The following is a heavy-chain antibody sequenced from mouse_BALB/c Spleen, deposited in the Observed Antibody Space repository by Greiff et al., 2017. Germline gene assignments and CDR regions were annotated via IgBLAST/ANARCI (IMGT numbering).Heavy chain of an antibody. V-gene: IGHV1S132*01. CDR2: IFPGTGTT. Sequence: QVQLQQSGAELVKPGASVKLSCKTSGYTFTSYWIQWVKQRPGQGLGWIGEIFPGTGTTYYNEKFKGKATLTIDTSSSTAYMQLSSLTSEDSAVYFCARKEPLHAMDYWGQGTSVTVSS. CDR1: GYTFTSYW. CDR3: ARKEPLHAMDY. J-gene: IGHJ4*01.